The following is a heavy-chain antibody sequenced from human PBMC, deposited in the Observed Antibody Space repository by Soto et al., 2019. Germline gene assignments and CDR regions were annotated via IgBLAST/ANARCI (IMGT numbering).Heavy chain of an antibody. J-gene: IGHJ4*02. V-gene: IGHV4-30-4*01. CDR3: VVGAMDFDY. Sequence: SETLSLTCTVSGGSISSGDYYWSWIRQPPGKGLEWIGHIYYSGSTYYNPSLKSRVTISVDTSKNQFSLKLSSVTAADTAVYYCVVGAMDFDYWGQGTLVTVSS. CDR1: GGSISSGDYY. D-gene: IGHD1-26*01. CDR2: IYYSGST.